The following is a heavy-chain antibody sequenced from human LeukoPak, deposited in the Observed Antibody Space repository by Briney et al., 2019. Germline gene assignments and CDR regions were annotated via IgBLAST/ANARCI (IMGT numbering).Heavy chain of an antibody. D-gene: IGHD3-22*01. CDR1: GVSVSNNY. CDR2: MYHTGSG. V-gene: IGHV4-59*02. J-gene: IGHJ4*02. CDR3: AREEYYYDSSGSFY. Sequence: SETLSLTCTVSGVSVSNNYWSWIRQAPGKGLEWIGYMYHTGSGNYNPSLKSRVTISIDTSKNQFSLKLSSVTAADTAVYYCAREEYYYDSSGSFYWGQGTLVTVSS.